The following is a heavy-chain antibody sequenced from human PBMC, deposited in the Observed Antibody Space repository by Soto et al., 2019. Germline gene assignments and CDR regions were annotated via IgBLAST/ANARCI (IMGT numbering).Heavy chain of an antibody. CDR1: GFTFDDYA. Sequence: EVQLVESGGGLVQPGRSPRLSCAASGFTFDDYAMHWVRQAPGKGLEWVSGISWNSGSIGYADSVKGRFTISRDNAKNSLYLQMNSLRAEDTALYYCAKDPGWGAVAGTLDYWGQGTLVTVSS. V-gene: IGHV3-9*01. CDR3: AKDPGWGAVAGTLDY. CDR2: ISWNSGSI. J-gene: IGHJ4*02. D-gene: IGHD6-19*01.